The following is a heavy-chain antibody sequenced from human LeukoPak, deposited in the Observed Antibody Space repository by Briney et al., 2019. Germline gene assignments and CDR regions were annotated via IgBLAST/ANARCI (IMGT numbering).Heavy chain of an antibody. J-gene: IGHJ2*01. CDR2: INPNSGGT. CDR3: ARSEGGRNSYWYFDL. V-gene: IGHV1-2*02. D-gene: IGHD2-15*01. CDR1: GYTFTGYY. Sequence: ASVTVSCKASGYTFTGYYMHWVRQAPGQGLEWMGWINPNSGGTNYAQKFQGRVTMTRDTSISTAYMELSRLTSDDTAVYYCARSEGGRNSYWYFDLWGRGTLVTVSS.